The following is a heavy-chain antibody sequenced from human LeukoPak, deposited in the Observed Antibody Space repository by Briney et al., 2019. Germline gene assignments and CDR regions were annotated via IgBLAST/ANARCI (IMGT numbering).Heavy chain of an antibody. V-gene: IGHV1-2*02. CDR2: INPNSGDT. Sequence: ASVKVSCKASGYSFPAKYMHWVRQAPGQGLEWMGWINPNSGDTTFAQKFQDRGTMTRDTSISTAYMELSRLRSDDTAVYYCARVPEVLGWFDPWGQGTLVTVSS. CDR3: ARVPEVLGWFDP. D-gene: IGHD7-27*01. CDR1: GYSFPAKY. J-gene: IGHJ5*02.